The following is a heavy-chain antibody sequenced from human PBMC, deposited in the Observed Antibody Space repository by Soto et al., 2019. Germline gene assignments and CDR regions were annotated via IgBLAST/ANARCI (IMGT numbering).Heavy chain of an antibody. CDR3: ARQAID. J-gene: IGHJ4*02. CDR1: GGSISDYY. V-gene: IGHV4-59*08. CDR2: VYYSGTT. Sequence: ETLSLTCTVSGGSISDYYWSWFRQAPGKGLDWIGYVYYSGTTNYNPSLQSRVTMSVDTSKNQFSLKLSSVTAADTAVYYCARQAIDWGQGTLVTVSS.